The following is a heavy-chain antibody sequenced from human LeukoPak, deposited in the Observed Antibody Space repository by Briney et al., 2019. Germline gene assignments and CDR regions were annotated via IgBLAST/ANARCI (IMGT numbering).Heavy chain of an antibody. CDR2: INTDGSDA. CDR3: ARVYGGPFDL. V-gene: IGHV3-74*01. D-gene: IGHD4-23*01. Sequence: GGSLRLSCAASGFTFGDTWMHWVRQAPGKGPMWVARINTDGSDAVYAGSVKGRFTISRDNTQNTLHLQMHSLRAEDTAMYYCARVYGGPFDLWGQGNLVTVSS. CDR1: GFTFGDTW. J-gene: IGHJ4*02.